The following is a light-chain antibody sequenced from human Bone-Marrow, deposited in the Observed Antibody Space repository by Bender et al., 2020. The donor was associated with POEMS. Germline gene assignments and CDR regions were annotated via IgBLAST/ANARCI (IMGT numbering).Light chain of an antibody. V-gene: IGLV2-23*01. CDR1: SSDVWNYNL. Sequence: QSALTQPASVSGSPGQSITISCTGTSSDVWNYNLVSWYRQDPGKAPQLLIYEAFKRPSGVSSRFSGSRSDNTASLTISGLQAEDEADFYCCSYTSGNTWVFGGGTKVTVL. CDR3: CSYTSGNTWV. CDR2: EAF. J-gene: IGLJ3*02.